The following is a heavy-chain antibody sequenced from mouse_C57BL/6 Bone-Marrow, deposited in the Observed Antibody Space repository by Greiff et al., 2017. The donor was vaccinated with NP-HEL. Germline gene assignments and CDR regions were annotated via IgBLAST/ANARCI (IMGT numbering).Heavy chain of an antibody. D-gene: IGHD4-1*01. CDR2: ISSGGSYT. CDR3: ARHHWDDFDY. CDR1: GFTFSSYG. J-gene: IGHJ2*01. V-gene: IGHV5-6*01. Sequence: VQLKESGGDLVKPGGSLKLSCAASGFTFSSYGMSWVRQTPDKRLEWVATISSGGSYTYYPDSVKGRFTISRDNAKNTLYLQMSSLKSEDTAMYYCARHHWDDFDYWGQGTTLTVSS.